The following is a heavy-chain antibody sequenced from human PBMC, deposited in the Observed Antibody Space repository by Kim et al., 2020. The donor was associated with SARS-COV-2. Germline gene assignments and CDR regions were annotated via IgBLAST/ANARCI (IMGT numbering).Heavy chain of an antibody. CDR3: ARDYHYGSGTFAPPDY. J-gene: IGHJ4*02. D-gene: IGHD3-10*01. Sequence: GGSLRLSCAASTFTFTDYYMSWIRQAPGKGLEWVSYISVSDNIKYYADSVKGRFTISRDNAKKSVYLQMNSLRAEDTAVYYCARDYHYGSGTFAPPDYWGQGTLVTVSS. V-gene: IGHV3-11*01. CDR2: ISVSDNIK. CDR1: TFTFTDYY.